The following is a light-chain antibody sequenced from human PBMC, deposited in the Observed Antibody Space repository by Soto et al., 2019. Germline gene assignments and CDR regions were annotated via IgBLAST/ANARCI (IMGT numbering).Light chain of an antibody. V-gene: IGKV1-5*01. CDR3: QQYHSSPYT. CDR2: DAS. Sequence: DIQMTQSPSTLSASVGDKVTITCRASQTIIFWLPWYQQKPGKAPKLLIYDASSLESGGPSRFSGSRSGTEVTLTIGSLQPDDFATYYLQQYHSSPYTFGQWPKLEIQ. J-gene: IGKJ2*01. CDR1: QTIIFW.